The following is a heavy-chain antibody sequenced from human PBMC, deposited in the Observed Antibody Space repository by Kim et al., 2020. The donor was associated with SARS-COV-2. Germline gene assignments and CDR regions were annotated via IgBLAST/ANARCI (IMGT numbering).Heavy chain of an antibody. CDR3: AKRMMIGGTNFFFDY. J-gene: IGHJ4*02. Sequence: GGSLRLSCAASGFTFSTNAMSWVRQTPAKGLEWVSEISGGGDTANHADSVKGRFTISRDNSKNTLYLQMNSLRAEDSALYYCAKRMMIGGTNFFFDYWGQGTLVTVSS. CDR2: ISGGGDTA. V-gene: IGHV3-23*01. D-gene: IGHD3-22*01. CDR1: GFTFSTNA.